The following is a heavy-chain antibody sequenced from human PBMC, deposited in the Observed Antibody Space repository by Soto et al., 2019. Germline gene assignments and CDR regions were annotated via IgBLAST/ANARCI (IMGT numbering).Heavy chain of an antibody. Sequence: GGSLRLSCAASGFTFSSYGMHWVRQAPGKGLEWVAVISYDGSNKYYADSVKGRFTISRDNSKNTLYLQMNSLRAEDTAVYYCAKVLSVPHLAFPYYYYGMDVWGQGTTVTVSS. V-gene: IGHV3-30*18. J-gene: IGHJ6*02. CDR3: AKVLSVPHLAFPYYYYGMDV. CDR2: ISYDGSNK. CDR1: GFTFSSYG. D-gene: IGHD3-16*01.